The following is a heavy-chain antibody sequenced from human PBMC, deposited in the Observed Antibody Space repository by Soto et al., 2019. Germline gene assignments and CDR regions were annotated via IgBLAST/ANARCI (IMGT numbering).Heavy chain of an antibody. D-gene: IGHD3-10*01. J-gene: IGHJ5*02. CDR2: INTYNGNT. V-gene: IGHV1-18*01. CDR3: ARGVGSGTYYNQYNWFDP. CDR1: GYTFTNYG. Sequence: QVQLVQSGAEVKKPGASVKVSCKASGYTFTNYGISWVRQAPGQGLEWMGWINTYNGNTNHAQKVQGRVTMTTDTSTSTAYMERRSLRSDDTAVYYCARGVGSGTYYNQYNWFDPWGQGTLVTVSS.